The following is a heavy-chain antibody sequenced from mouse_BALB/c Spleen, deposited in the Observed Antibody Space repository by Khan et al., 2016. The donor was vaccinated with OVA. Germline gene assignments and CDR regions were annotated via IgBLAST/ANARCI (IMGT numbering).Heavy chain of an antibody. CDR1: GFSLTSYG. CDR2: IWGDGST. Sequence: QVRLQQSGPGLVAPSQSLSITCTVSGFSLTSYGVNWVRQPPGKGLEWLGVIWGDGSTNYHSALKSRLSISKDNSKSQVFLKLNSLQTDDTATYYCVKQNYGTLYAMDYWGQGTAVTVSS. J-gene: IGHJ4*01. D-gene: IGHD2-1*01. V-gene: IGHV2-3*01. CDR3: VKQNYGTLYAMDY.